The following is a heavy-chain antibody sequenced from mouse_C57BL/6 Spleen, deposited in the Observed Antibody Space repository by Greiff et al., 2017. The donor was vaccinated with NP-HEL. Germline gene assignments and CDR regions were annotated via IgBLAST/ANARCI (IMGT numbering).Heavy chain of an antibody. CDR3: AREVDSFAY. D-gene: IGHD1-1*02. V-gene: IGHV1-47*01. J-gene: IGHJ3*01. Sequence: LVESGAELVKPGASVKMSCKASGYTFTTYPIEWMKQNHGKSLEWIGNFHPYNDDTKYNEKFKDKATLTVDKSSSTAYMQLSSLTSEDSAVYYCAREVDSFAYWGQGTLVTVSA. CDR1: GYTFTTYP. CDR2: FHPYNDDT.